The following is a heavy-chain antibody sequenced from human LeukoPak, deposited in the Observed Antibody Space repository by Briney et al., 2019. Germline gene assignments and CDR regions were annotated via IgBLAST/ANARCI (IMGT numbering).Heavy chain of an antibody. J-gene: IGHJ4*02. V-gene: IGHV3-23*01. CDR1: GFTFSTYA. D-gene: IGHD2-2*02. CDR3: AKYTAEAPRRDLDY. CDR2: ISGNGNSI. Sequence: GGSLRLSCAASGFTFSTYAMSWVRQAPGKGLEWVSGISGNGNSIDYADSVKGRFTVSRDSSKNTLYLQMNSMRVEDTALYYCAKYTAEAPRRDLDYWGQGTLVTVSS.